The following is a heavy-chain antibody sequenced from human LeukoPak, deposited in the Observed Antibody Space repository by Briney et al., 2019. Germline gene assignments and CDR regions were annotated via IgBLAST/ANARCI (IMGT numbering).Heavy chain of an antibody. V-gene: IGHV1-2*02. CDR3: ARANFLYCSSSTCLFDY. CDR2: IYPNDGDT. Sequence: ASVKVSRTASGYTFTDYCMHWVRQAPGQGIEWMGWIYPNDGDTNFAQKFQGRVTMTRDTSISTAHMEVSRLRSDDTAVYYCARANFLYCSSSTCLFDYWGQGTLVTVSS. CDR1: GYTFTDYC. D-gene: IGHD2-2*01. J-gene: IGHJ4*02.